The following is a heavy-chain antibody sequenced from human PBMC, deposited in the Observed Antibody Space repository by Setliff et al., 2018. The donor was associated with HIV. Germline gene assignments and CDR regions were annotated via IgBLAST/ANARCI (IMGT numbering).Heavy chain of an antibody. Sequence: GGSLRLSCAASGFTFSSYSMNWVRQAPGKGLEWVSSISSSSTSIYYADSVKGRFTISRDNAKNSLYLQMNSLRADDTAVYYCTRDYAYDWNSVMDVWGKGTTVTAP. J-gene: IGHJ6*03. CDR2: ISSSSTSI. V-gene: IGHV3-21*01. D-gene: IGHD1-7*01. CDR3: TRDYAYDWNSVMDV. CDR1: GFTFSSYS.